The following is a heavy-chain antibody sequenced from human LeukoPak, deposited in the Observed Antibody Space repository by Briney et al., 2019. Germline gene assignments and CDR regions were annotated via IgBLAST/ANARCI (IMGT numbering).Heavy chain of an antibody. D-gene: IGHD3-22*01. Sequence: PGGSLRLSCAASGFTFSSYWMSWVRQAPGKGLEWVANIKQDGSEKYYVDSVKGRFTISRDNAKNSLYLQMNSLRAEDTAVYYCARSLASYYYDSSGYYYWGQGTLVTVSS. CDR3: ARSLASYYYDSSGYYY. CDR1: GFTFSSYW. CDR2: IKQDGSEK. J-gene: IGHJ4*02. V-gene: IGHV3-7*03.